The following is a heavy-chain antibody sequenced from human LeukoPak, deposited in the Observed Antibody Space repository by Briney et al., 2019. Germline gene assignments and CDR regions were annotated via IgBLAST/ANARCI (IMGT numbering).Heavy chain of an antibody. J-gene: IGHJ4*02. CDR1: GFTFSSYA. CDR3: ARARYCTSTSCYIDY. CDR2: ISGSGSST. D-gene: IGHD2-2*02. V-gene: IGHV3-23*01. Sequence: GGSLRLSCAASGFTFSSYAMSRVRQAPGKGLEWVSGISGSGSSTYYADSVKGRFSISRDNSKNTLYLQMNSLRAEDTAVYYCARARYCTSTSCYIDYWGQGTLVTVSS.